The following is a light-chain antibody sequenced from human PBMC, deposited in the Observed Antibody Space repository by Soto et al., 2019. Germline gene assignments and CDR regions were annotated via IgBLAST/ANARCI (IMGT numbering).Light chain of an antibody. V-gene: IGLV1-40*01. CDR1: SSNIGAGYD. CDR2: GNS. CDR3: QSYDSSLSGSGV. Sequence: QLVLTQPPSVSVAPGQRVTISCTGSSSNIGAGYDVHWYQQLPGTAPKLLIYGNSNRPSGVPDRFSGSKSGTSASLAITGLQAEDEADYYCQSYDSSLSGSGVFGGGTKVTVL. J-gene: IGLJ3*02.